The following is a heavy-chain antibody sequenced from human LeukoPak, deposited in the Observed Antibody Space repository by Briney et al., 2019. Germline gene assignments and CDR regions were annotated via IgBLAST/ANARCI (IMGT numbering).Heavy chain of an antibody. J-gene: IGHJ4*02. V-gene: IGHV1-8*02. CDR1: GYTFTGYY. D-gene: IGHD3-3*01. CDR2: MNPNSGNT. CDR3: ARGVTSPLYDFWSGYYSAAGY. Sequence: GASVKVSCKASGYTFTGYYMHWVRQATGQGLEWMGWMNPNSGNTGYAQKFQGRVTMTRNTSISTAYMELSSLRSEDTAVYYCARGVTSPLYDFWSGYYSAAGYWGQGTLVTVSS.